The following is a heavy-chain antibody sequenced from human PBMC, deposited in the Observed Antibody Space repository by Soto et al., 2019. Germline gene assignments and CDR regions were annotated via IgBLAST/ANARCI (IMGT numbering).Heavy chain of an antibody. V-gene: IGHV3-30*18. D-gene: IGHD3-3*01. J-gene: IGHJ4*02. CDR3: AKSVYYDFWSGSHY. Sequence: PGGSLRLSCAASGFTFSSLGMHWVRQAPGKGLEWVALISYDGGNKYYADSVKGRFTISRDNSKNMLYLQMNSLRADDTAVYCCAKSVYYDFWSGSHYWGQGTLVTVSS. CDR2: ISYDGGNK. CDR1: GFTFSSLG.